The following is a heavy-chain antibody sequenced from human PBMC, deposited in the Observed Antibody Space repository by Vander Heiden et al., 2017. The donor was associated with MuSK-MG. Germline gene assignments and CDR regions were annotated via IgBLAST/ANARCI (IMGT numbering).Heavy chain of an antibody. CDR3: ARDRGIAAAGTCWFDP. CDR2: SNPNSGGT. Sequence: QVQLMQSGAEVKKPGASVKVSCMASGSTFTDYYLHWVRQAPEQGLEWMGWSNPNSGGTNDAQKFQDRVAMTRDTSISTAYMELSRLRPDDTAVYFCARDRGIAAAGTCWFDPWGQGTLVTVSS. J-gene: IGHJ5*02. CDR1: GSTFTDYY. V-gene: IGHV1-2*02. D-gene: IGHD6-13*01.